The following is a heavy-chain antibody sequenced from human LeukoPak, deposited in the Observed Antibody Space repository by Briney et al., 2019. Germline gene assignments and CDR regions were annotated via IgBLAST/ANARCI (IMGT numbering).Heavy chain of an antibody. CDR1: GYSFTSYW. V-gene: IGHV5-10-1*01. D-gene: IGHD2-15*01. Sequence: GESLRISCKGSGYSFTSYWISWVRQMPGKGLEWMGRIDPSDSYTNYSPSFQGHVTISADKSISTAYLQWSSLKASDTAMYYCARSGYCSGGSCYTSRDYYYYDGMDVWGKGTTVTASS. J-gene: IGHJ6*04. CDR2: IDPSDSYT. CDR3: ARSGYCSGGSCYTSRDYYYYDGMDV.